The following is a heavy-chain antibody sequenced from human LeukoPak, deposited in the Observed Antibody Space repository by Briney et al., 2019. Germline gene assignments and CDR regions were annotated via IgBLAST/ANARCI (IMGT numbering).Heavy chain of an antibody. CDR3: AREAAGTGDYFDY. D-gene: IGHD6-13*01. CDR1: GYTFTGFH. V-gene: IGHV1-2*02. J-gene: IGHJ4*02. Sequence: ASVKVSCKASGYTFTGFHMHWVRQAPGQGLEWMGWINPNSGGTNYAQKFQGRVTMTRDTSISTAYMELSRLRSDDTAVYYCAREAAGTGDYFDYWGQGTLVTVSS. CDR2: INPNSGGT.